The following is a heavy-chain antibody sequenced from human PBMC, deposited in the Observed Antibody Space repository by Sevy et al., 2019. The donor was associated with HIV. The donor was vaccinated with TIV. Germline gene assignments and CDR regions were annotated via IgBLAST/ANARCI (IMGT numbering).Heavy chain of an antibody. J-gene: IGHJ4*02. CDR1: GFTFSSSE. D-gene: IGHD6-13*01. CDR3: VRDGAHSSSYYFDY. CDR2: ISSGGTTI. Sequence: GGSLRLSCAASGFTFSSSEMNWVRQSPGKGLEWLSYISSGGTTIHYADSVKGRFTISRDNAKNSLYLQMNSLGAEDTAVYYCVRDGAHSSSYYFDYWGQGTLVTVSS. V-gene: IGHV3-48*03.